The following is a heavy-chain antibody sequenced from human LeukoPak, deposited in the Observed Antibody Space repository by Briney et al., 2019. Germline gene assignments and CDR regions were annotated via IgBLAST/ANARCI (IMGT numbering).Heavy chain of an antibody. J-gene: IGHJ4*02. CDR3: AKDLSVGDYAPIDY. Sequence: GGSLRLSCAPSGFTFSSYPMRWVRQAPGKGPESVSPISGSGGTTYYADSVKGLFTISRDNSKNTQFLQMNRLRAEDTAVYDCAKDLSVGDYAPIDYWGQGTPVTVSS. D-gene: IGHD3-16*01. CDR2: ISGSGGTT. V-gene: IGHV3-23*01. CDR1: GFTFSSYP.